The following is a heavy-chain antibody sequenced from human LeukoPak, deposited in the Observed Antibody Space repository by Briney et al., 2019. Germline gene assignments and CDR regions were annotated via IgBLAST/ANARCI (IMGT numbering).Heavy chain of an antibody. V-gene: IGHV3-66*02. CDR2: IYSGETT. CDR1: GFTVRSNY. J-gene: IGHJ4*02. D-gene: IGHD3-22*01. CDR3: ARERYYYDTTGALDY. Sequence: GWSLRLSCAASGFTVRSNYMSWVRQAPGKGLEWVSVIYSGETTYYAESMRGRFTIFRDNSKNTLYLQMNSLGAEDTAVYYCARERYYYDTTGALDYWGQGTLVTVSS.